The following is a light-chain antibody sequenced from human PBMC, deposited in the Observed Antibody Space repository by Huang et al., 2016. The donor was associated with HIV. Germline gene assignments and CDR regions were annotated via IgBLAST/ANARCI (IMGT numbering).Light chain of an antibody. CDR3: QQRSNWLLT. Sequence: DIVLTQSPATLSLSTGEIATLSCRASQSVSSYLALYHQKPGQAPRLLIYDASNRATGIPARFSGSGSGTDFTLTISSLEPEDFAVYYCQQRSNWLLTFGGGTKVEIK. J-gene: IGKJ4*01. CDR1: QSVSSY. CDR2: DAS. V-gene: IGKV3-11*01.